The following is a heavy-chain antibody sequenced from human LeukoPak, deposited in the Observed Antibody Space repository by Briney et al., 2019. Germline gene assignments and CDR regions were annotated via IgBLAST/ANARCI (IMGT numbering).Heavy chain of an antibody. CDR3: ARGEYCSSTSCYYFDY. Sequence: SETLSLTCTVSGGSISSGSYYWSWIRQPAGKGLEWIGRIYTSGSTNYNPSLKSRVTISVDTSKNQFSLKLSSVTAADTAVYYCARGEYCSSTSCYYFDYWGQGTLVTVSS. V-gene: IGHV4-61*02. CDR2: IYTSGST. D-gene: IGHD2-2*01. J-gene: IGHJ4*02. CDR1: GGSISSGSYY.